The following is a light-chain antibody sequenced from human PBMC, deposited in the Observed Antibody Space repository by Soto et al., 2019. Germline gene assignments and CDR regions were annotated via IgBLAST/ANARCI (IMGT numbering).Light chain of an antibody. CDR3: QQYVTSPEWM. CDR2: ATS. Sequence: EVVLTQSPGTLSLSPGERATLSCRASQSVSSNYLAWYQQKPGQAPRLLIYATSTRATGIPDSLSGSGSGKDFTLTISRLEPEDSAVYYCQQYVTSPEWMLGQGTKV. CDR1: QSVSSNY. J-gene: IGKJ1*01. V-gene: IGKV3-20*01.